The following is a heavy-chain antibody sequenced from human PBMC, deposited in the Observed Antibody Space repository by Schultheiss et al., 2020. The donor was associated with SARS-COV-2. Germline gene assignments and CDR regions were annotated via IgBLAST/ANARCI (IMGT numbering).Heavy chain of an antibody. CDR3: ARFPGEQWLVPSGYFQH. CDR2: ISSSSSTI. J-gene: IGHJ1*01. V-gene: IGHV3-48*02. Sequence: GGSLRLSCAASGFTFSRYSMNWVRQAPGKGLEWVSYISSSSSTIYYADSVKGRFTISRDNAKNSLYLQMNSLRDEDTAVYYCARFPGEQWLVPSGYFQHWGQGTLVTVSS. CDR1: GFTFSRYS. D-gene: IGHD6-19*01.